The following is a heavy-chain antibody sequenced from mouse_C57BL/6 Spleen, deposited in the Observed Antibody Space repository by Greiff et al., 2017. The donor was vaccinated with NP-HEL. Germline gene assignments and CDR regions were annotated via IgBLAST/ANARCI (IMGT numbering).Heavy chain of an antibody. V-gene: IGHV2-5*01. Sequence: QVQLQQSGPGLVQPSQSLSITCTVSGFSLTSYGVHWVRQSPGKGLEWLGVIWRGGSTDYNAAIMSRLSITKDNSTSQVFFKMNSLQADDTAIYYCAKSGTTVGYFDVWGTGTTVTVSS. D-gene: IGHD1-1*01. CDR3: AKSGTTVGYFDV. CDR1: GFSLTSYG. J-gene: IGHJ1*03. CDR2: IWRGGST.